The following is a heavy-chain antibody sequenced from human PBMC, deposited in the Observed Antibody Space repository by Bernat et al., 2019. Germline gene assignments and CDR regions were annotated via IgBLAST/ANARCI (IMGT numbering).Heavy chain of an antibody. CDR2: IIPIFGTA. CDR3: TSLAVAGGY. D-gene: IGHD6-19*01. J-gene: IGHJ4*02. V-gene: IGHV1-69*12. Sequence: QVQLVQSGAEVKKPGSSVKVSCKASGGTFSSYAISWVRQAPGQGLEWMGGIIPIFGTANYAQKFQGRVTITADESTSTAYMELNSLKTEDTAVYYCTSLAVAGGYWGQGTLVTVSS. CDR1: GGTFSSYA.